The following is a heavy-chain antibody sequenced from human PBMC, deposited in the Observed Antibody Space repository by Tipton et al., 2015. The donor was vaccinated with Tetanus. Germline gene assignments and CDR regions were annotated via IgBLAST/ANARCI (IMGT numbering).Heavy chain of an antibody. CDR3: ARRRTTTALANFFDS. CDR2: IYPADSNT. D-gene: IGHD1-1*01. Sequence: QLVQSGAEVKKPGESLKISCKASGYIFTNYWIAWVRQMPGKGLEWMGIIYPADSNTIYSPSFQGQVTISADRSTNTAYLQWNSLQASDTATYYCARRRTTTALANFFDSWGQGTQVTVSS. V-gene: IGHV5-51*01. CDR1: GYIFTNYW. J-gene: IGHJ4*02.